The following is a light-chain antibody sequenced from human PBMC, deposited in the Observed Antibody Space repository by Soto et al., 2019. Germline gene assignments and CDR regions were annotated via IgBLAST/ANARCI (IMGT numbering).Light chain of an antibody. CDR3: QHYNSYSEA. Sequence: DIQMTQSPSTLSGSVGDRVTITCRASQTISSWLAWYQQKPGTAPKLLIYKASTFKSGVPSRFSGSGSGTEFTLTISSLQPDDFATYYCQHYNSYSEAFGQGTKVDIK. J-gene: IGKJ1*01. CDR1: QTISSW. CDR2: KAS. V-gene: IGKV1-5*03.